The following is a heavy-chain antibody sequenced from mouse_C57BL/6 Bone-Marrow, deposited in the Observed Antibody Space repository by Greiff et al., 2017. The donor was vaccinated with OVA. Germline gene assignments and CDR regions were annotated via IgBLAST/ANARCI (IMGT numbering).Heavy chain of an antibody. CDR3: TREYYGSSPAWFAY. Sequence: QVQLQQSGAELVRPGASVTLSCKASGYTFTDYEMHWVKQTPVHGLEWIGAIDPETGGTAYNQKFKGKAILTADKSSSTAYMELRSLTSEDSAVYYCTREYYGSSPAWFAYWGQGTLVTVSA. D-gene: IGHD1-1*01. CDR1: GYTFTDYE. CDR2: IDPETGGT. V-gene: IGHV1-15*01. J-gene: IGHJ3*01.